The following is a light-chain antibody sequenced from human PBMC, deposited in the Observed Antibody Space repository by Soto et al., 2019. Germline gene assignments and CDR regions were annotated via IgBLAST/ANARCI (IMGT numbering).Light chain of an antibody. CDR3: QDYGTSAPWT. CDR2: RGS. Sequence: EVVLTQSPGTLSLSPGERATLSCRASQNIRGNELAWYQQKPGQAPRLLIYRGSSRATCIPDRFSGRGSGTDFTLTISRLEPEDFAMYYCQDYGTSAPWTFGQGTKVEIK. CDR1: QNIRGNE. J-gene: IGKJ1*01. V-gene: IGKV3-20*01.